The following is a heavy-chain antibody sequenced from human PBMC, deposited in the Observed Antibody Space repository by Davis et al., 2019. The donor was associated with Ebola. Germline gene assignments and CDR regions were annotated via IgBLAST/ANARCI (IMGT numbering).Heavy chain of an antibody. D-gene: IGHD2-21*02. Sequence: GESLNISCAASGFTFSGSAMHWVRQASGKGLEWVGRIRSKANSYATAYAASVKGRFTISRDDSKNTAYLQMNSLKTEDTAVYYCTRRGNCGGDCYAWGQGTLVTVSS. CDR1: GFTFSGSA. CDR3: TRRGNCGGDCYA. J-gene: IGHJ4*02. CDR2: IRSKANSYAT. V-gene: IGHV3-73*01.